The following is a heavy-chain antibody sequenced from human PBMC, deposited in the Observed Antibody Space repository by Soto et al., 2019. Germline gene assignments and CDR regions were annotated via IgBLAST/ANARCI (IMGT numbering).Heavy chain of an antibody. CDR3: AKDAVVVPAYMDV. CDR2: ISWNSGSI. Sequence: PGGSLRLSCAASGCTFDDYAMHWVRQVPGKGLEWVSGISWNSGSIGYADSVKGRFTISRDNAKNSLYLQMNSLRAEDTALYYCAKDAVVVPAYMDVWGKGTTVTVSS. D-gene: IGHD2-2*01. J-gene: IGHJ6*03. V-gene: IGHV3-9*01. CDR1: GCTFDDYA.